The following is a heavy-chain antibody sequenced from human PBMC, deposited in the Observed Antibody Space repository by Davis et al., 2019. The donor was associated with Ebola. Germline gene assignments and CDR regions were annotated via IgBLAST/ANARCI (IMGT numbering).Heavy chain of an antibody. CDR2: MSPSSGFA. V-gene: IGHV1-8*02. CDR1: GYTFTSYG. J-gene: IGHJ4*02. Sequence: AASVKVSCKASGYTFTSYGISWVRQAPGQGLEWMGWMSPSSGFARYVQKFQGRVTMTRDTSVSTAYLELGSLTSEDTAVYYCARGPTGMIDYWGGGTLVTVSS. CDR3: ARGPTGMIDY. D-gene: IGHD3-10*01.